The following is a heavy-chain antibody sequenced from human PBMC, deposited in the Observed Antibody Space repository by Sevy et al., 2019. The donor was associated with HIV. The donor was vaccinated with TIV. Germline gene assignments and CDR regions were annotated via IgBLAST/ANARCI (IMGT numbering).Heavy chain of an antibody. CDR3: AHSGFNYDILTGYPYYFDY. J-gene: IGHJ4*02. CDR2: IYWDDDK. Sequence: SGPTLVKPTQTLTLTCTFSGFSLSTSGVGVGWIRQPPGKALEWLALIYWDDDKRYSPSLKSRLTITKDTSKNQVVLTMTNMDPVDKATYYCAHSGFNYDILTGYPYYFDYWGQGTLVTVSS. D-gene: IGHD3-9*01. CDR1: GFSLSTSGVG. V-gene: IGHV2-5*02.